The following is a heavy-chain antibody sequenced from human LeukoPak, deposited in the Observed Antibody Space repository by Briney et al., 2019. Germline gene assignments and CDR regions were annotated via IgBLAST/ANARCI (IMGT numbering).Heavy chain of an antibody. V-gene: IGHV3-48*03. CDR1: GFTFSSYE. D-gene: IGHD3-22*01. CDR2: ISSSGSTI. J-gene: IGHJ4*02. Sequence: PGGSLRLSCAASGFTFSSYEMNRVRQAPGKGLEWVSYISSSGSTIYYADSVKGQFTISRDNAKNSLYLQMNSLRAEDTAVYYCARSYYYDSSGYHDYWGQGTLVTVSS. CDR3: ARSYYYDSSGYHDY.